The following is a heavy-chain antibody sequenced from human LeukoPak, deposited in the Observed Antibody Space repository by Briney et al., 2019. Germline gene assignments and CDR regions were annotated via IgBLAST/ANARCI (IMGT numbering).Heavy chain of an antibody. V-gene: IGHV1-2*06. D-gene: IGHD3/OR15-3a*01. Sequence: ASVKVSCRASGYTFTGYYIHWLRQAPGQGLEWMGRINPNSGGTNYAQKFQGRVTMTRDTSLSTAYMELSRLKSDDTAVYYCARVGVDLWFDPWGQGTLVTVSS. CDR1: GYTFTGYY. J-gene: IGHJ5*02. CDR3: ARVGVDLWFDP. CDR2: INPNSGGT.